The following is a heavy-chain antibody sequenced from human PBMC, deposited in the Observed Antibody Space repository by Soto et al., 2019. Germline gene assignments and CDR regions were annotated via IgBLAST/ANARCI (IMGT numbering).Heavy chain of an antibody. CDR3: AREEEWPALFDI. CDR2: IYYSGST. Sequence: QVQLQESGPGLVKPSETLSLTCTVSGGSISSYYWSWIRQPPGKGLEWIGYIYYSGSTNYNPSLKSRVTISVDTSKNQFSLKLSSVTAADTAVYYCAREEEWPALFDIWGQGTMVTVSS. CDR1: GGSISSYY. J-gene: IGHJ3*02. D-gene: IGHD3-3*01. V-gene: IGHV4-59*01.